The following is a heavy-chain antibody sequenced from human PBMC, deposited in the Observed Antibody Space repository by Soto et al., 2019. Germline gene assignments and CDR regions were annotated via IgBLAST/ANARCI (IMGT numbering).Heavy chain of an antibody. CDR1: GYTFTSYG. J-gene: IGHJ6*02. D-gene: IGHD5-12*01. V-gene: IGHV1-18*01. CDR3: ARAFTIGYSGYAAGYGMDV. CDR2: ISAYNGNT. Sequence: GASVKVSCKASGYTFTSYGISWVRQAPGQGLDWMGWISAYNGNTNYAQKLQGRVTMTTDTSTSTAYMELRSLRSDDTAVYYCARAFTIGYSGYAAGYGMDVWGQGTTVTVSS.